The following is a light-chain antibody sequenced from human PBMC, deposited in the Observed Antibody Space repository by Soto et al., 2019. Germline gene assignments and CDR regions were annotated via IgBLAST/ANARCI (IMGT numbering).Light chain of an antibody. CDR3: LLSYRGARSWV. Sequence: QAVVTQEPSLTVSPVGTVTLTCGSSTGAVTSGHYPYWFQQKPGQAPRTLIYDTSNKHSWTPARFSGSLLGGKAALTLSGAQPGDEAEYYCLLSYRGARSWVFGGGTKLTVL. J-gene: IGLJ3*02. CDR1: TGAVTSGHY. CDR2: DTS. V-gene: IGLV7-46*01.